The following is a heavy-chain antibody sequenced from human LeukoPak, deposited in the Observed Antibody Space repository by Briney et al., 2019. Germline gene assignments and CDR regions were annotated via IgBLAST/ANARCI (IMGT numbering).Heavy chain of an antibody. D-gene: IGHD1-1*01. CDR2: MNPNSGNT. V-gene: IGHV1-8*01. CDR1: GYTFTSYD. J-gene: IGHJ5*02. Sequence: ASVKVSCKASGYTFTSYDINWVRQATGQGLEWMGWMNPNSGNTGYAQKFQGRVTMTRNTSISTAYMELSSLRSEDTAVYYCARGAKRRGWFDPWGQGTLVTVSS. CDR3: ARGAKRRGWFDP.